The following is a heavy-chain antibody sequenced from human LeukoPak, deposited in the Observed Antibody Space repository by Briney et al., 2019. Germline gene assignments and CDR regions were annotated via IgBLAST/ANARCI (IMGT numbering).Heavy chain of an antibody. CDR1: GYTFTNYY. CDR3: ARVGSGSWFLDY. Sequence: ASVKVSCKASGYTFTNYYMHWVRPAPGQGLEWVGIINPSGGSTSYAQKFQGRVTMTRDTSTSTLYMELSSLRSEDTAVYYCARVGSGSWFLDYWGQGTLVTVSS. V-gene: IGHV1-46*01. J-gene: IGHJ4*02. CDR2: INPSGGST. D-gene: IGHD6-13*01.